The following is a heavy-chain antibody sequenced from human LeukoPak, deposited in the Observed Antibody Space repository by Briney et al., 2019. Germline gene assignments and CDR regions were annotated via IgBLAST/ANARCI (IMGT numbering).Heavy chain of an antibody. Sequence: SETLSLTCAVYGGSFSGYYWSWIRQPPGKGLEWIGEINHSGSTNYNPSLKSRVTISADTSKNQFSLKLSSVTAADTAVYYCARGRRFDYWGQGTLVTVSS. CDR1: GGSFSGYY. J-gene: IGHJ4*02. CDR2: INHSGST. V-gene: IGHV4-34*01. CDR3: ARGRRFDY.